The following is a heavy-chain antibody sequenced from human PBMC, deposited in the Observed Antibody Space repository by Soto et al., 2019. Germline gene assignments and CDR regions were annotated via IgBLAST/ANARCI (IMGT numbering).Heavy chain of an antibody. CDR2: ILPIFGTA. V-gene: IGHV1-69*06. J-gene: IGHJ6*02. CDR3: ARDLTYYYGSGSYYNRSYGMDV. D-gene: IGHD3-10*01. Sequence: VASVKVSCKASGGTFSSYAISWVRQAPGQGLEWMGGILPIFGTANYARKFQGRVTITADKSTSTAYMELSSLRSEDTAVYYCARDLTYYYGSGSYYNRSYGMDVWGQGTTVTVSS. CDR1: GGTFSSYA.